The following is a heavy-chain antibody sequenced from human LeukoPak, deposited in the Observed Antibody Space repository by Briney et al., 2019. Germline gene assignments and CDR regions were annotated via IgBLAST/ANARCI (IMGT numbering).Heavy chain of an antibody. CDR2: IYRSGST. D-gene: IGHD1-1*01. Sequence: PSGTLSLTCAVSGGSISSNNWWSWVRQPPGKGLEWIGQIYRSGSTTYNPSLKSRVTISVDKSKNQFSLELTSVTAADTAVYYCAKTGGRLDSWGQGTLVTVSS. CDR1: GGSISSNNW. J-gene: IGHJ4*02. V-gene: IGHV4-4*02. CDR3: AKTGGRLDS.